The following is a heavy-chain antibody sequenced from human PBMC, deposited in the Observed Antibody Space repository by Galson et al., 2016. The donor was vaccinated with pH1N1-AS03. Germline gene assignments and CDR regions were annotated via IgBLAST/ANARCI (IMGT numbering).Heavy chain of an antibody. CDR1: GFTFSSYA. D-gene: IGHD4/OR15-4a*01. Sequence: SLRLSCAVGGFTFSSYAMFWLRQAPGKGPEYVSAISGNGFSTYYANSVKDRFTVSRDNSKNTLYLQMGSLRVEDVAVYYCARGPVSYANYWFPPPDYWGQGTLVTVSS. V-gene: IGHV3-64*01. CDR3: ARGPVSYANYWFPPPDY. CDR2: ISGNGFST. J-gene: IGHJ4*02.